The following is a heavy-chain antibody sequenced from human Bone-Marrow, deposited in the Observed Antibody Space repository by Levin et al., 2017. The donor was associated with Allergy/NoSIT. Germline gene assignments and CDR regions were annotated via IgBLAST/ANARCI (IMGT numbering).Heavy chain of an antibody. CDR2: TYSGGAT. CDR1: GFVVTRNH. V-gene: IGHV3-53*01. CDR3: ARDNYDTPGELDY. Sequence: GGSLRLSCAASGFVVTRNHMSWVRQAPGKGLEWLSVTYSGGATFYRDSVKGRFTISRDNFKNTLYLQMNSLRAEDTAIYYCARDNYDTPGELDYWGQGTLVTVSA. J-gene: IGHJ4*02. D-gene: IGHD3-9*01.